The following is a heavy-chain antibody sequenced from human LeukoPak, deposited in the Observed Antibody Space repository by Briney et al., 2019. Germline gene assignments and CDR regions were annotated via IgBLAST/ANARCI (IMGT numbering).Heavy chain of an antibody. CDR1: GGSISSYY. CDR2: VYYSGST. CDR3: ARDLGVFWSGYYYSYYYMDV. V-gene: IGHV4-59*12. D-gene: IGHD3-3*01. J-gene: IGHJ6*03. Sequence: SETLSLTCTVSGGSISSYYWSWIRQPPGKGLEWIGYVYYSGSTSYNPSLKSRVTISIDTSKNQFSLKLSSVTAADAAVYYCARDLGVFWSGYYYSYYYMDVWGKGTTVTVSS.